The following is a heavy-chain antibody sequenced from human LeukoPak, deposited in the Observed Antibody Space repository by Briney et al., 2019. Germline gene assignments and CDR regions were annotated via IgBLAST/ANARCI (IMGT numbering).Heavy chain of an antibody. CDR3: ARALTTLTYEGY. CDR1: GFTFSSYT. CDR2: ISGSNSYI. J-gene: IGHJ4*02. Sequence: GGSLRLSCAASGFTFSSYTMHWIRQAPGKGLEWVSSISGSNSYIFYADSVKGRFTVSRDNAKDSLYLQMNSLRAENTAVYYCARALTTLTYEGYWGQGTLVTVSS. D-gene: IGHD1-1*01. V-gene: IGHV3-21*01.